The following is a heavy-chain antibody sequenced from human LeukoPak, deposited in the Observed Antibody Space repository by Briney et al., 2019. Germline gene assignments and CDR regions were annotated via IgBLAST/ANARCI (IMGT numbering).Heavy chain of an antibody. CDR3: AREIRFLEWLPTPAYYYYMDV. Sequence: SETLSLTCTVSGGSISSSSYYWGWIRQPPGKGLEWIGSIYYSGSTYYNPSLKSRVTISVDTSKNQFSLKLSSVTAADTAVYYCAREIRFLEWLPTPAYYYYMDVWGKGTTVTVSS. J-gene: IGHJ6*03. CDR2: IYYSGST. D-gene: IGHD3-3*01. CDR1: GGSISSSSYY. V-gene: IGHV4-39*07.